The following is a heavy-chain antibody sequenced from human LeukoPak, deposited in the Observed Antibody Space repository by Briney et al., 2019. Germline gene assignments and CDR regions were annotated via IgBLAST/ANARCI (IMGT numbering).Heavy chain of an antibody. CDR3: ARLAPHDYYDSSGYSGPRFDP. Sequence: SETLSLTCTVSGGSIRSYYWSWIRQPPGKGLEWIGYIYTSGSTNYNPSLKSRVTISVDTSKNQFSLKLSSVTAADTAVYYCARLAPHDYYDSSGYSGPRFDPWGQGTLVTVSS. D-gene: IGHD3-22*01. V-gene: IGHV4-4*09. CDR2: IYTSGST. J-gene: IGHJ5*02. CDR1: GGSIRSYY.